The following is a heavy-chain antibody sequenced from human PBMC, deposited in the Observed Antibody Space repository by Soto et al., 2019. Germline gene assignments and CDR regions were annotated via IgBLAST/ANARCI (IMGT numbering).Heavy chain of an antibody. J-gene: IGHJ6*02. CDR1: GYTFTSYG. CDR3: ARGFDGPHVDYYYYGVDV. Sequence: ASVKVSCKASGYTFTSYGISWVRQAPGQGLEWMGWISAYNGNTNYAQKLQGRVTMTTDTSTSTAYMELRSLRSDDTAVYYCARGFDGPHVDYYYYGVDVWGQGTTVTVSS. V-gene: IGHV1-18*04. CDR2: ISAYNGNT. D-gene: IGHD3-9*01.